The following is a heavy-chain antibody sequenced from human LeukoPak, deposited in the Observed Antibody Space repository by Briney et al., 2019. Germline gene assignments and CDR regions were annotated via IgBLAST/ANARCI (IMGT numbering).Heavy chain of an antibody. J-gene: IGHJ4*02. Sequence: ASVKVSCKASGYTFTGYYMHWVRQAPGQGLEWMGWINPNSGGTNYAQKFQGRVTMTRDTSISTAYMELSRLRSDDTAVYYCARGYNWNDGDFDYWGQGTLVTVSS. V-gene: IGHV1-2*02. CDR1: GYTFTGYY. D-gene: IGHD1-1*01. CDR2: INPNSGGT. CDR3: ARGYNWNDGDFDY.